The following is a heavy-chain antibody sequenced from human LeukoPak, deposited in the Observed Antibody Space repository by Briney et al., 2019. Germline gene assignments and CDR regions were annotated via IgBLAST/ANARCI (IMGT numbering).Heavy chain of an antibody. CDR3: ARHRISDYDSGVSWCDP. D-gene: IGHD5-12*01. V-gene: IGHV5-51*01. J-gene: IGHJ5*02. CDR1: GYSFTTYW. Sequence: GESLKISCKGSGYSFTTYWIGWVRQMPGKGLEWMGVTHPGDSDTRYSPSFQGQVTISADKSISTAYLQWSSLKASDTAMYYCARHRISDYDSGVSWCDPWGQGTLVTVSS. CDR2: THPGDSDT.